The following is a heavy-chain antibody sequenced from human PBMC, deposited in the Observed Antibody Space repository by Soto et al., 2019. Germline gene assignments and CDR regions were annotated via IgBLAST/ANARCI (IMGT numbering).Heavy chain of an antibody. D-gene: IGHD2-2*01. J-gene: IGHJ5*02. V-gene: IGHV4-39*01. CDR1: GGSISSSSYY. CDR2: IYYSGST. CDR3: ARHSRKDIVVVPAAMGWFDP. Sequence: SETLSLTCTVSGGSISSSSYYWGWIRQPPGKGLEWIGSIYYSGSTYYNPSLKSRVTISVDTSKNQFSLKLSSVTAADTAVYYCARHSRKDIVVVPAAMGWFDPWGQGTLVTVSS.